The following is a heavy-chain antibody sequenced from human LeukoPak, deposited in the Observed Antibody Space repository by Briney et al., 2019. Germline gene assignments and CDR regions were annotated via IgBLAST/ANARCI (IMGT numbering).Heavy chain of an antibody. J-gene: IGHJ4*02. CDR3: TREVRTIFGVVILYYFDY. Sequence: SETLSLTCTVSGGSISSYYWSWIRQPPGKGLEWIGYIYYSGSTNYNPSLKSRVTISVDTSKNQFSLKLSSVTAADTAVYYCTREVRTIFGVVILYYFDYWGQGTLVTVSS. V-gene: IGHV4-59*01. CDR2: IYYSGST. CDR1: GGSISSYY. D-gene: IGHD3-3*01.